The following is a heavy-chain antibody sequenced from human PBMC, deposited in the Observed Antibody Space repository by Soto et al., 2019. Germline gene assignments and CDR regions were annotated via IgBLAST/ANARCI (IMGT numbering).Heavy chain of an antibody. Sequence: GESLNISCKGSGYSFTSYFIGWVRQMPGKGLECMGIIYPGDSDTRYSPSFQGQVTISADKSISTAYLQWSSLKASDTAMYYCAGGGVRGVITRTRDYYGMDVWGQGTTVTVSS. D-gene: IGHD3-10*01. CDR2: IYPGDSDT. V-gene: IGHV5-51*01. CDR3: AGGGVRGVITRTRDYYGMDV. CDR1: GYSFTSYF. J-gene: IGHJ6*02.